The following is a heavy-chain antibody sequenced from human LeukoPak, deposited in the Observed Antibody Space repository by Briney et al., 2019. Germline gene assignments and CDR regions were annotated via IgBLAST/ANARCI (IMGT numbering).Heavy chain of an antibody. Sequence: SEILSLTCTVSGGSTSSYYWSWIRQPAGKGLEWIGRIYTSGSTNYNPSLKSRVTMSVDTSKNQFSLKLSSVTAADTAVYYCARARLEWELLPFDIWGQGTMVTVSS. CDR1: GGSTSSYY. CDR3: ARARLEWELLPFDI. V-gene: IGHV4-4*07. J-gene: IGHJ3*02. D-gene: IGHD1-26*01. CDR2: IYTSGST.